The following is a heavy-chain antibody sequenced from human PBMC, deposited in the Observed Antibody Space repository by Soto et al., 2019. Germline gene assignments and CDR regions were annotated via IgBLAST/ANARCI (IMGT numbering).Heavy chain of an antibody. V-gene: IGHV4-4*07. Sequence: WETLSLTCTVSGFSISSYYWSWIRQPAGKGLEWIGRIYTSGSTNYNPSLKSRVTMSVDTSKNQFSLKLSSVTAADTAVYYCARVSPGIVGATFHYWGQGTLVTVSS. CDR3: ARVSPGIVGATFHY. CDR2: IYTSGST. D-gene: IGHD1-26*01. CDR1: GFSISSYY. J-gene: IGHJ4*02.